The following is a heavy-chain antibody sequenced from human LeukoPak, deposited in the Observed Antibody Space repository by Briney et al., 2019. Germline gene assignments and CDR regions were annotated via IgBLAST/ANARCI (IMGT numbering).Heavy chain of an antibody. CDR2: ISGSSSYI. Sequence: GGSLRLSCAASGFTFSSYSMNWVRQAPGKGLEWFSSISGSSSYIYYADSVKGRFTISRDNAKNLLFLQMNSLRAEDTAVYYCARELATVTSYYFDYWGQGTLVTVSS. CDR1: GFTFSSYS. V-gene: IGHV3-21*01. J-gene: IGHJ4*02. D-gene: IGHD4-11*01. CDR3: ARELATVTSYYFDY.